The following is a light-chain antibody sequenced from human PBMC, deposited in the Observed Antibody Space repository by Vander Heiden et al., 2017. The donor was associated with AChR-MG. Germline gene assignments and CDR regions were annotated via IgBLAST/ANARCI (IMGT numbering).Light chain of an antibody. V-gene: IGLV1-44*01. CDR1: SSNIGSNT. Sequence: HSVLTPPPSASGTPRQRITISCSGSSSNIGSNTVNWYQQLPRTAPNLLIINNNRRPSAVPARFSGSKSGTSAALAISGLQSEDEDDYYCAAWDDSMNGPVFGGGTKLTVL. CDR3: AAWDDSMNGPV. CDR2: NNN. J-gene: IGLJ2*01.